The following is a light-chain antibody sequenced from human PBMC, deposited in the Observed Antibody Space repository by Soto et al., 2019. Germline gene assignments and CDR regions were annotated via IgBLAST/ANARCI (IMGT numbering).Light chain of an antibody. Sequence: QSALTQPPSASGSFGQSVTISCTGTSSDVGGYNYVSWYQQHPGKAPKLMIYEVSARPSGVPDRFSGSQSGNTASLTVYGLQADDEADYYCSSSSGTNYQSVFGTGTKVTVL. CDR1: SSDVGGYNY. CDR2: EVS. V-gene: IGLV2-8*01. J-gene: IGLJ1*01. CDR3: SSSSGTNYQSV.